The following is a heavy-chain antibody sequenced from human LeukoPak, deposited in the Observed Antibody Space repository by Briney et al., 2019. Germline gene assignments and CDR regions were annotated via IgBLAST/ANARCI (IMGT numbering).Heavy chain of an antibody. CDR2: IIPIFGTA. CDR1: GGTFSSYA. CDR3: AREYYGSGRSYFDY. D-gene: IGHD3-10*01. J-gene: IGHJ4*02. Sequence: SVKVSCKASGGTFSSYAISWVRQAPGQGLEWMGGIIPIFGTANYAQNFQGRVTITADESTSTAYMELSSLRSEDTGVYYCAREYYGSGRSYFDYWGQGTPVTVSS. V-gene: IGHV1-69*13.